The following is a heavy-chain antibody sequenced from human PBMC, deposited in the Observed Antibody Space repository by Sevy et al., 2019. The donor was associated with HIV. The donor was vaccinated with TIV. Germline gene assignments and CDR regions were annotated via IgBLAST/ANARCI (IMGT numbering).Heavy chain of an antibody. J-gene: IGHJ6*03. CDR3: ALITGTTNYYYYMDV. CDR2: INHSGST. V-gene: IGHV4-34*01. Sequence: SETLSLTCAVYGGSFSGYYWSWIRQPPGKGLEWIGEINHSGSTNYNPSLKSRVTISVDTSKNQFSLKLSSVTAADTAVYYCALITGTTNYYYYMDVWGKGTTVTVSS. D-gene: IGHD1-7*01. CDR1: GGSFSGYY.